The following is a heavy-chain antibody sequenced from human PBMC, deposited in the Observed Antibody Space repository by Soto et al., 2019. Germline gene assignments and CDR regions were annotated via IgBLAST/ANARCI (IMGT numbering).Heavy chain of an antibody. J-gene: IGHJ4*02. Sequence: SLTISCKGSGYSFTRNWIAWVRQMPGKGLEWMGIIYPGDSDTKYSPSFQGQVTISADKSISTAYLQWSSLEASDTAIYYCARPTPCTDTRCSPFDYWGQGTLVTVSS. CDR3: ARPTPCTDTRCSPFDY. V-gene: IGHV5-51*01. CDR1: GYSFTRNW. D-gene: IGHD2-8*02. CDR2: IYPGDSDT.